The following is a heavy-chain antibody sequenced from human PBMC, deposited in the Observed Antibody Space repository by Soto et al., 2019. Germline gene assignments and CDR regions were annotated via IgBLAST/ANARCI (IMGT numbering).Heavy chain of an antibody. Sequence: PGESMKISCKGSGYSFTSYWISWVRQKPGKGLEWMGRIDPSDSRTNYSPSFQGHVTISADKSTSTAYLQWGSLKASDTAVYYCAKLRSVTRAPFDYWGQGTLVTVSS. J-gene: IGHJ4*02. CDR1: GYSFTSYW. CDR2: IDPSDSRT. D-gene: IGHD5-18*01. CDR3: AKLRSVTRAPFDY. V-gene: IGHV5-10-1*01.